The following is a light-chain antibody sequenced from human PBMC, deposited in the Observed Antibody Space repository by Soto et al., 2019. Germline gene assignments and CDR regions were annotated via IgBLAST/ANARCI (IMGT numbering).Light chain of an antibody. J-gene: IGLJ1*01. Sequence: QSALTQPASVSGSPGQSITISCTGTSSDVGGYSYVSWYQQLPGKAPELMIYDVSDRPSGVSNRFSGSKSGNTASLTISGLQAEDEADYYCSSYTSSSLYVFGTGTKLTVL. V-gene: IGLV2-14*01. CDR1: SSDVGGYSY. CDR2: DVS. CDR3: SSYTSSSLYV.